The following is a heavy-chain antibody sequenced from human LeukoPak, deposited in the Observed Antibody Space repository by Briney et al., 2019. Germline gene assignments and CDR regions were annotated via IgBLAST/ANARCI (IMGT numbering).Heavy chain of an antibody. CDR1: GFIFSNAW. CDR2: ISGSGDTT. J-gene: IGHJ4*02. Sequence: GGSLRLSCAASGFIFSNAWMNWVRQAPGKGLEWVSPISGSGDTTYYADSVKGRFTISRDNSKNTLYLQMNSLRAEDTAVYYCAKVRQWLVGHHFDYWGQGTLVTVSS. V-gene: IGHV3-23*01. D-gene: IGHD6-19*01. CDR3: AKVRQWLVGHHFDY.